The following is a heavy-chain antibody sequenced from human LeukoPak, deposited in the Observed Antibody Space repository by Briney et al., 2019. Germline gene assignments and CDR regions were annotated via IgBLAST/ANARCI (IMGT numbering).Heavy chain of an antibody. CDR2: IYYSGST. CDR1: GGSISSSTYY. D-gene: IGHD3-10*01. J-gene: IGHJ4*02. Sequence: PSETLSLTCTVSGGSISSSTYYWGWIRQPPGKGLEWIGSIYYSGSTYYNPSLKSRVTISVDTSKNQFSLKLSALTAADTAVYYCARHGRYNYGLFAPHKPSPKYYFDYWGQGTLVTVSS. V-gene: IGHV4-39*01. CDR3: ARHGRYNYGLFAPHKPSPKYYFDY.